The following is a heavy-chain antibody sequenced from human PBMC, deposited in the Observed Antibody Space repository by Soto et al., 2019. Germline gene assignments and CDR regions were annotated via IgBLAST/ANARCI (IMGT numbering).Heavy chain of an antibody. CDR1: GGSISSSSYY. CDR2: IYYSGGT. D-gene: IGHD3-10*01. V-gene: IGHV4-39*01. Sequence: QLQLQESGPGLVKPSETLSLTCTVSGGSISSSSYYWGWIRQPPGKGLEWIGSIYYSGGTYYNPSLKSRVTMSVDTSKNQFALKLISVTAADTAVYYCAPGGSRPHPYNWFDPRGQGTLVTVSS. CDR3: APGGSRPHPYNWFDP. J-gene: IGHJ5*02.